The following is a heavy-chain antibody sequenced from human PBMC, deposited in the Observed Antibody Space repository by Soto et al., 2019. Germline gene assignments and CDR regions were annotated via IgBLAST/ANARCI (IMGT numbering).Heavy chain of an antibody. CDR3: ARSQGGSSSLDIYYYYYYGMDV. CDR1: GGTFSSYA. Sequence: QVQLVQSGAEVKKPGSSVKVSCKAPGGTFSSYAISWVRQAPGXGLEWMGGIIPIFGTAKYAQKFQGRVTITADESTSTGYMELSSLRSEDTAVYYCARSQGGSSSLDIYYYYYYGMDVWGQGTTVTVSS. CDR2: IIPIFGTA. V-gene: IGHV1-69*01. J-gene: IGHJ6*02. D-gene: IGHD2-15*01.